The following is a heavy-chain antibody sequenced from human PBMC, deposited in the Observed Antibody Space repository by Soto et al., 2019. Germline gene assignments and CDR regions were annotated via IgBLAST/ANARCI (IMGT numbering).Heavy chain of an antibody. V-gene: IGHV3-48*03. CDR2: IDGSGTTK. Sequence: GGSLRLSCGVSGFTFNDFEMNWVRQAPGKGLEWLAYIDGSGTTKKYADSVRGRFTISRDNPNNSLFLQRSSLSAADTSIYCCSRGFVRFNYRGQGTLVSVSS. CDR1: GFTFNDFE. CDR3: SRGFVRFNY. J-gene: IGHJ4*02.